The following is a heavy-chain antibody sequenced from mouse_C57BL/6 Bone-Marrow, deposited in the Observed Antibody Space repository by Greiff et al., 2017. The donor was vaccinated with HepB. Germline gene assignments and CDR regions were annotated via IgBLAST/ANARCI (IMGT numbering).Heavy chain of an antibody. J-gene: IGHJ3*01. CDR3: TTLYYYGRGFAY. CDR1: GFNIKDDY. Sequence: VQLQQSGAELVRPGASVKLSCTASGFNIKDDYMHWVKQRPEQGLEWIGWIDPENGDTEYASKFQGKATITADTASNTAYLQLSSLTSEDTAVYYCTTLYYYGRGFAYWGQGTLVTVSA. CDR2: IDPENGDT. D-gene: IGHD1-1*01. V-gene: IGHV14-4*01.